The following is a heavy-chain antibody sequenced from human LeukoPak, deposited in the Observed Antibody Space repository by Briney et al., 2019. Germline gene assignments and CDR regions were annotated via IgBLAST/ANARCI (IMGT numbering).Heavy chain of an antibody. J-gene: IGHJ5*02. D-gene: IGHD1-26*01. Sequence: ASVKVSCKASGYTFTSYGISWVRQAPGQGLEWMGWIIGYIGNPNYAQKFQGRVTMNTDTSTSTAYMELRSLRSDDTAVYSCARAPGSNPPNSFEPWGEGALCTVSS. V-gene: IGHV1-18*01. CDR1: GYTFTSYG. CDR3: ARAPGSNPPNSFEP. CDR2: IIGYIGNP.